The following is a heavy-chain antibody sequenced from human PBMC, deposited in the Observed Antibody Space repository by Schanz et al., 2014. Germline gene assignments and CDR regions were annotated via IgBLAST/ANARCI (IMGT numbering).Heavy chain of an antibody. D-gene: IGHD4-17*01. CDR2: ISPYNGNT. CDR3: ARGYGDSPTDF. Sequence: QVQLVQSWAEVKGPGASVKVSCRASGYPFTSDDITWVRQAPGQGLEWMGWISPYNGNTNYAQKLQGRVTMTADTSTSTAYMELSSLRSEDTAVYYCARGYGDSPTDFWGQGTLVTVSS. J-gene: IGHJ4*02. CDR1: GYPFTSDD. V-gene: IGHV1-18*01.